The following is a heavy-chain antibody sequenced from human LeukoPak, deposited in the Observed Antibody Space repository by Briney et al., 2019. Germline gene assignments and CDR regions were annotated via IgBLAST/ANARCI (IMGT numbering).Heavy chain of an antibody. J-gene: IGHJ4*02. CDR1: GYTFTSYG. V-gene: IGHV1-18*01. Sequence: ASVKVSCKASGYTFTSYGISWVRQAPGQGLEWMGWISAYNGNTSYAQKLQGRVTMTTDTSTSTAYMELRSLRSDDTAVYYCARDQRGYYDSSGQRFDYWGQGTLVTVSS. D-gene: IGHD3-22*01. CDR3: ARDQRGYYDSSGQRFDY. CDR2: ISAYNGNT.